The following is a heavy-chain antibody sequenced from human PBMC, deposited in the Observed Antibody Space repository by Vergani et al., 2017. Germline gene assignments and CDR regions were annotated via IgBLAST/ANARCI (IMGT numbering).Heavy chain of an antibody. J-gene: IGHJ3*02. CDR3: ARTYYYESSGSPGWDDAFDI. Sequence: QVQLVESGGGLVKPGGSLRLSCAASGFTFSDYYMSWIRQAPGKGLEWVSYISSSGSTIYYADSVKGRFTISRDNAKNSLYLQMNSLRAEDTAVYYCARTYYYESSGSPGWDDAFDIWGQGTMVTVSS. V-gene: IGHV3-11*01. D-gene: IGHD3-22*01. CDR1: GFTFSDYY. CDR2: ISSSGSTI.